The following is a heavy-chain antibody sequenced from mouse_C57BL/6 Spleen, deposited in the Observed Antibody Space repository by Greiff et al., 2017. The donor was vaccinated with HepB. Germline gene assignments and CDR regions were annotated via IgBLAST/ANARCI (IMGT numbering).Heavy chain of an antibody. CDR2: ISNGGGST. Sequence: EVQVVESGGGLVQPGGSLKLSCAASGFTFSDYYMYWVRQTPEKRLEWVAYISNGGGSTYYPDTVKGRFTISRDNAKNTLYLQMSRLKSEDTAMYYCARQEDGYPFAYWGQGTLVTVSA. J-gene: IGHJ3*01. CDR3: ARQEDGYPFAY. CDR1: GFTFSDYY. V-gene: IGHV5-12*01. D-gene: IGHD2-3*01.